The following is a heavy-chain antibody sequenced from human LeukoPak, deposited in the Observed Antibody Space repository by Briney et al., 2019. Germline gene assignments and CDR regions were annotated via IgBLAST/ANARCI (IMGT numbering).Heavy chain of an antibody. CDR2: ISDSVTT. Sequence: PSETLSLTCTVSGGSVSSGSFDWSWFRQPPGKGLEWIGYISDSVTTKYSPSLKTRVTISVDTSKNQFSLKLRSVTAADTAVYYCAARGQGSSLSYFVYWGQGTLVTVSS. CDR3: AARGQGSSLSYFVY. J-gene: IGHJ4*02. V-gene: IGHV4-61*01. CDR1: GGSVSSGSFD. D-gene: IGHD3-10*01.